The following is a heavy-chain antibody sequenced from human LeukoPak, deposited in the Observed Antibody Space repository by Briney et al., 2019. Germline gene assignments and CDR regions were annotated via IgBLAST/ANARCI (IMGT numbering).Heavy chain of an antibody. V-gene: IGHV3-48*02. CDR1: GFTFSTYN. J-gene: IGHJ4*02. Sequence: GSLRLSCAASGFTFSTYNMNWVRQAPGKGLEWISYITSSGGTIYYADSVKGRFTISRDNAKNSLYLQMNSLRDEDTAVYYCVRGEAYSTTWFVGDLFDYWGQGALVTVSS. D-gene: IGHD6-13*01. CDR3: VRGEAYSTTWFVGDLFDY. CDR2: ITSSGGTI.